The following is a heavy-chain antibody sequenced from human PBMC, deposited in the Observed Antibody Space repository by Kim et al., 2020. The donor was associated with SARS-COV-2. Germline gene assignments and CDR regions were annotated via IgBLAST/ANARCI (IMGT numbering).Heavy chain of an antibody. J-gene: IGHJ4*02. V-gene: IGHV3-30-3*01. D-gene: IGHD4-17*01. Sequence: GGSLRLSCAASGFTFSSYAMHWVRQAPGKGLEWVAVISYDGSNKYYADSVKGRFTISRDNSKNTLYLQMNSLRAEDTAVYYCARGGDYGIPQYYFDYWGQGTLVTVSS. CDR1: GFTFSSYA. CDR3: ARGGDYGIPQYYFDY. CDR2: ISYDGSNK.